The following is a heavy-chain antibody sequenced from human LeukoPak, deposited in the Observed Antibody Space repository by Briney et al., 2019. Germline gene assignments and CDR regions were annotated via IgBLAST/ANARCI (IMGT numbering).Heavy chain of an antibody. Sequence: SETLSLTCTVSGGSISSYYWSWIRQPPGKGLEWIGSIYYSGSTYYNPSLKSRVTISVDTSKNQFSLKLSSVTAADTAVYYCARRYYSSGWRSYYYMDVWGKGTTVTISS. CDR3: ARRYYSSGWRSYYYMDV. D-gene: IGHD6-19*01. J-gene: IGHJ6*03. CDR2: IYYSGST. V-gene: IGHV4-59*04. CDR1: GGSISSYY.